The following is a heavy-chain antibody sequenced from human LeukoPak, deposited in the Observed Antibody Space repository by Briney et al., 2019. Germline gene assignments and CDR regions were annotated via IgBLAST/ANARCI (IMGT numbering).Heavy chain of an antibody. CDR2: MNPNSGNT. CDR3: ARGRRYSSGWFPRGAFDI. CDR1: GYTFTSYD. J-gene: IGHJ3*02. D-gene: IGHD6-19*01. V-gene: IGHV1-8*01. Sequence: ASVKVSCKASGYTFTSYDINWVRQATGQGLEWMGWMNPNSGNTGYAQKFQGRVTMTRNTSISTAYMELSSLRSEDTAVYYCARGRRYSSGWFPRGAFDIWGQGTMVTVSP.